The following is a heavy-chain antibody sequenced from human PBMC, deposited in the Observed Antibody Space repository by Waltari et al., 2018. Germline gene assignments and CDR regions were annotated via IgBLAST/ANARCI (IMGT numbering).Heavy chain of an antibody. CDR2: IYYSGST. V-gene: IGHV4-39*01. J-gene: IGHJ4*02. CDR1: GGSISSSSYY. D-gene: IGHD3-22*01. Sequence: QLQLQESGPGLVKPSETLSLTCTVSGGSISSSSYYWGWIRQPPGKGLEWIGSIYYSGSTNSNPALKRRVTISVDTSKNQFALKLGSVTAADTAVYYCAKLPIYDDSSGYCYWGQGTLVTVSS. CDR3: AKLPIYDDSSGYCY.